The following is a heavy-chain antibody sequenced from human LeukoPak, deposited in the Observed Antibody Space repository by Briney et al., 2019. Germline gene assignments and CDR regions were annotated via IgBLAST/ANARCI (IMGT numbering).Heavy chain of an antibody. CDR1: GFTLADLS. CDR3: ATGVYCATTTCPGYQHYYYFMDV. Sequence: ASVKVSCKVSGFTLADLSMHWVRQAPGKGLEWVGGFDRKNGDTIYAQRFRGRVTLTEDTSTGTAYMDLSSLSADDTGVYYCATGVYCATTTCPGYQHYYYFMDVWGKGTTVTVSS. J-gene: IGHJ6*03. V-gene: IGHV1-24*01. CDR2: FDRKNGDT. D-gene: IGHD2-21*01.